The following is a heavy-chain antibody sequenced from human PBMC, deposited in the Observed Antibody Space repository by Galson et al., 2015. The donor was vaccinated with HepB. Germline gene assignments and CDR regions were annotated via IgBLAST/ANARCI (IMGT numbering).Heavy chain of an antibody. CDR3: ARDLPYYYDSSCYYDY. Sequence: SLRLSCAASGFIFSNYIMNWVRQAPGKGLEWVSYISSSSSTIYYADSVKGRFTISRDNAKNSLYLQMNSLRDEDTAVYYCARDLPYYYDSSCYYDYWGQGTLVTVSS. CDR2: ISSSSSTI. CDR1: GFIFSNYI. V-gene: IGHV3-48*02. J-gene: IGHJ4*02. D-gene: IGHD3-22*01.